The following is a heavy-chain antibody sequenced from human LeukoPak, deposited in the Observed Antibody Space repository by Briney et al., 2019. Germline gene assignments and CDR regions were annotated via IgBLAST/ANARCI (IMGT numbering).Heavy chain of an antibody. CDR1: GFTFSSYW. Sequence: GGSLRLSCAGSGFTFSSYWMSWVRQAPGKGLEWVANIKRDGSEKYYVDSVKGRFTISRDNAKNSLYLQMNSLRAEDTAVYYCARRVYSSSFDYWGQGTLVTVSS. J-gene: IGHJ4*02. V-gene: IGHV3-7*01. CDR3: ARRVYSSSFDY. D-gene: IGHD6-6*01. CDR2: IKRDGSEK.